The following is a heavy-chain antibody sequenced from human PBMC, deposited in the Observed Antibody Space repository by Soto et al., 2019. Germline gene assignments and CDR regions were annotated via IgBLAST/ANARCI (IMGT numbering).Heavy chain of an antibody. V-gene: IGHV4-39*01. D-gene: IGHD2-15*01. CDR1: GGSISSSSYY. Sequence: PSETLSLTCTVSGGSISSSSYYWGWIRQPPGKGLEWIGSIHYSGSTYYNPSLKSRVTISVDTSKNQFSLKLSSVTAADTAVYYCARLLLGYCSGGSCPDLNHKDDAFDIWGQGTMVT. J-gene: IGHJ3*02. CDR2: IHYSGST. CDR3: ARLLLGYCSGGSCPDLNHKDDAFDI.